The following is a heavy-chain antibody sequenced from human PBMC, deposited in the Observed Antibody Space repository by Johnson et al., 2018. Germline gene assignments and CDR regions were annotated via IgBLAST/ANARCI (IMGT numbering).Heavy chain of an antibody. CDR1: GDSISTPNW. CDR2: IYHSGST. J-gene: IGHJ6*03. V-gene: IGHV4-4*02. Sequence: QVQLQESGPGLVKPSGTLSLTCAVSGDSISTPNWWSWVRQPTGKGLEWIGEIYHSGSTNYNPSLKSRVTISVDKSKNQFSLRLSSVTAAETAMYYCARGDYGDHYYSYYYMDVWGKGTTVTVSS. D-gene: IGHD4-17*01. CDR3: ARGDYGDHYYSYYYMDV.